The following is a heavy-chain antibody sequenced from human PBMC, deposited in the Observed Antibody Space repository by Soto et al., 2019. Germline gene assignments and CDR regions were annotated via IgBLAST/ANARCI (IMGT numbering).Heavy chain of an antibody. V-gene: IGHV3-30-3*01. Sequence: GGSLRLSXAASGFTFSSYAMHWVRQAPGKGLEWVAVISYDGSNKYYADSVKGRFTISRDNSKNTLYLQMNSLRAEDTAVYYCAREYGDYNAFDIWGQGTMVTVSS. D-gene: IGHD4-17*01. CDR1: GFTFSSYA. CDR3: AREYGDYNAFDI. CDR2: ISYDGSNK. J-gene: IGHJ3*02.